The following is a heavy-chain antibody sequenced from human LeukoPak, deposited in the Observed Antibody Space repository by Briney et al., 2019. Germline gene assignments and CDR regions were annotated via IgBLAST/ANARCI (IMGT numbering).Heavy chain of an antibody. CDR1: GFTFSSYA. CDR3: AREGGVAARPALYYYMDV. CDR2: ISYDGSNK. V-gene: IGHV3-30*04. Sequence: PGRSLRLSCAASGFTFSSYAMHWVRQAPGKGLEWVAVISYDGSNKYYADSVKGRFTISRDNSKNTLYLQMNSLRAEDTAVYYCAREGGVAARPALYYYMDVWGKGTTVTVSS. D-gene: IGHD6-6*01. J-gene: IGHJ6*03.